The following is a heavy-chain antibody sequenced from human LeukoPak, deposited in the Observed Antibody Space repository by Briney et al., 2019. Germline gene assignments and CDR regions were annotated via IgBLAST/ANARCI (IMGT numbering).Heavy chain of an antibody. V-gene: IGHV4-34*01. D-gene: IGHD3-9*01. CDR3: ARGELRYFDWLLRGTYFDY. CDR1: GGSFIGYY. Sequence: KPSETLSPTCAVYGGSFIGYYWSWIRQQPREGLEWIGEINHSGSTNYNPSLKSRVTISVDTSKNQFSLKLSSVTAADTAVYYCARGELRYFDWLLRGTYFDYWGQGTLVTVSS. CDR2: INHSGST. J-gene: IGHJ4*02.